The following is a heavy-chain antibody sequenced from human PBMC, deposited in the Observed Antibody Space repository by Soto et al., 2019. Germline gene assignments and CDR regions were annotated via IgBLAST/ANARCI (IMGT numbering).Heavy chain of an antibody. CDR2: IIPIFGTA. CDR1: GGTFSSYA. V-gene: IGHV1-69*13. CDR3: ARDIHDSSGNTRPKSMDV. Sequence: SVKVSCKASGGTFSSYAISWVRQAPGQGLEWMGGIIPIFGTANYAQKFQGRVTITADGSTSTAYMELSSLRSEDTAVYYCARDIHDSSGNTRPKSMDVWGQGTTVTVSS. D-gene: IGHD3-22*01. J-gene: IGHJ6*02.